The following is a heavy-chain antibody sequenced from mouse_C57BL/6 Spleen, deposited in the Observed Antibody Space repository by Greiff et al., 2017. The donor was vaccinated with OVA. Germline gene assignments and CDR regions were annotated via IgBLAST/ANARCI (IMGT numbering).Heavy chain of an antibody. Sequence: QVHVKQPGAELVKPGASVKMSCKASGYTFTSYWITWVKQRPGQGLEWIGDIYPGSGSTNYNEKFKSKATLTVDTSSSTAYMQLSSLTSEDSAVYYCARWDLLRSYAMDYWGQGTSVTVSS. CDR3: ARWDLLRSYAMDY. CDR2: IYPGSGST. V-gene: IGHV1-55*01. D-gene: IGHD1-1*01. CDR1: GYTFTSYW. J-gene: IGHJ4*01.